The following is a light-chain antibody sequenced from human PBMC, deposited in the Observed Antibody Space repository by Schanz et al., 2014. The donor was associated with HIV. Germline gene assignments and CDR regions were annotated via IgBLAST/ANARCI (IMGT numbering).Light chain of an antibody. Sequence: QSALTQPPSASGSPGQSVTISCTGTSSDVGGYNYVSWYQQHPGKAPKLMIYEVSKRPSGVPDRFSASKSGTSASLAISGLRSEDEADYYCATWDDSLSGRVFGGGTKLTVL. CDR2: EVS. CDR1: SSDVGGYNY. J-gene: IGLJ3*02. CDR3: ATWDDSLSGRV. V-gene: IGLV2-8*01.